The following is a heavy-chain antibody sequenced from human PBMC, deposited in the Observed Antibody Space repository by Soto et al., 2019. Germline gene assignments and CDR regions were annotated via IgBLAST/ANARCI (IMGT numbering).Heavy chain of an antibody. J-gene: IGHJ4*02. V-gene: IGHV3-21*04. CDR1: IFTFTNFG. CDR2: VSKSDYT. D-gene: IGHD3-10*01. CDR3: AREDSIIIPAVADV. Sequence: GGSLRLSCEFSIFTFTNFGINGVRQAPGKGLEWVSSVSKSDYTYYSESVKGRFTISRDNAKNSVSLQMNNLRAEDTAVYYCAREDSIIIPAVADVWGQGTQVTVRS.